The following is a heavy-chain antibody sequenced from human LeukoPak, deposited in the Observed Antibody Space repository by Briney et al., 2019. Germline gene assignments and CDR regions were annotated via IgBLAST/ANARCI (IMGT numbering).Heavy chain of an antibody. Sequence: SESLSLTCTASGDSISPNYWAWIRQPPGKGLEYIGYVLYSGGTDYNSSFKSRVTISADTPKNHFSLKLTSVTAADTAVFYCARLRALLGVGGGSNYHAFDIWGQGTMVTVSS. V-gene: IGHV4-59*08. CDR2: VLYSGGT. D-gene: IGHD1-26*01. J-gene: IGHJ3*02. CDR3: ARLRALLGVGGGSNYHAFDI. CDR1: GDSISPNY.